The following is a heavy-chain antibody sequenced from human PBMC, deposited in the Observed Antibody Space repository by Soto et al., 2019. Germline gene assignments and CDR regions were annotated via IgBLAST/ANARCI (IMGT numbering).Heavy chain of an antibody. CDR2: ISPYGDSK. Sequence: EVQLMESGGGLVQPGGSLRLSCAASGCTFSRYWMNWVRQSSGKGLMWVFRISPYGDSKSYAYSVEGRFTVSRDNAKSTLYLQMNSLRAEDPATYYCASWGHIVPVAPTDFDHWRQGTLVTVSS. CDR1: GCTFSRYW. CDR3: ASWGHIVPVAPTDFDH. J-gene: IGHJ4*02. D-gene: IGHD2-21*01. V-gene: IGHV3-74*01.